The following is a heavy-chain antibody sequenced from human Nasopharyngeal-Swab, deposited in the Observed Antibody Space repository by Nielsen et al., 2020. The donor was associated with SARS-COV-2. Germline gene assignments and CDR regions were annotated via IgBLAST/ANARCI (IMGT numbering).Heavy chain of an antibody. CDR1: GYTFTSYG. CDR2: ISAYNGNT. CDR3: ARDRAAVYYYGMDV. J-gene: IGHJ6*02. D-gene: IGHD6-13*01. Sequence: ASVKVSCKASGYTFTSYGISWVRQAPGQGLEWMGWISAYNGNTNYAQKLQGRVTMTTDTSTSTAYMELRSLRSDDTAVYYCARDRAAVYYYGMDVWGQGTTVTVSS. V-gene: IGHV1-18*01.